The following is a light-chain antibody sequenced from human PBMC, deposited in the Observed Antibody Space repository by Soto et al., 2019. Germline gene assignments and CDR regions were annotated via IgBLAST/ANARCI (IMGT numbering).Light chain of an antibody. CDR1: SSINYNY. CDR3: SSYAGNGNLDVI. Sequence: QSALTQPPSASGSPGQSVAISCSGSSSINYNYVSWYQHHPGKAPKLMIYVVDKQPSGVPDCFSGSKSGNTVSLTVSGLQAEDEADYYCSSYAGNGNLDVIFGGGTKLTVL. V-gene: IGLV2-8*01. CDR2: VVD. J-gene: IGLJ2*01.